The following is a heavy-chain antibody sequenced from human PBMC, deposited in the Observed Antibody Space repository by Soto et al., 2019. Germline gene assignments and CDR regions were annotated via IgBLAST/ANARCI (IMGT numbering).Heavy chain of an antibody. D-gene: IGHD4-17*01. V-gene: IGHV4-4*02. CDR1: SGSISSSNW. CDR2: IYHSGST. J-gene: IGHJ6*03. Sequence: SETLSLTCAVSSGSISSSNWWSWVRQPPGKGLEWIGEIYHSGSTNYNPSLKSRVTISVDKSKNQFSLKLSSVTAADTAVYYCARTYGDRYYYYYYMDVWGKGTTVT. CDR3: ARTYGDRYYYYYYMDV.